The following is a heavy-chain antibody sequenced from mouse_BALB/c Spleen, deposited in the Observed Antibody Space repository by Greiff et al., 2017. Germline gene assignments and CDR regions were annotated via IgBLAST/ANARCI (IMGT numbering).Heavy chain of an antibody. CDR1: GYTFTSYN. D-gene: IGHD1-1*01. Sequence: QVQLKQPGAELVKPGASVKMSCKASGYTFTSYNMHWVKQTPGQGLEWIGAIYPGNGDTSYNQKFKGKATLTADKSSSTAYMQLSSLTSEDSAVYYCARGEFITTVVGYFDVWGAGTTVTVSS. CDR2: IYPGNGDT. CDR3: ARGEFITTVVGYFDV. J-gene: IGHJ1*01. V-gene: IGHV1-12*01.